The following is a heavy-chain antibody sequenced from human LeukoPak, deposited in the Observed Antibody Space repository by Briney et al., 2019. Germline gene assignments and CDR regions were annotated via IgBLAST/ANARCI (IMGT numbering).Heavy chain of an antibody. CDR2: INPNSGGT. J-gene: IGHJ4*02. CDR3: ARDCGGGSCYSGFDY. D-gene: IGHD2-15*01. V-gene: IGHV1-2*04. CDR1: EYTFTGYY. Sequence: GASVTVSCKASEYTFTGYYMHWVRQAPGQGLEWMGWINPNSGGTNYAQKFQGWVTMTRDTSISTAYMELSRLRSDDTAVYYCARDCGGGSCYSGFDYWGQGTLVTVSS.